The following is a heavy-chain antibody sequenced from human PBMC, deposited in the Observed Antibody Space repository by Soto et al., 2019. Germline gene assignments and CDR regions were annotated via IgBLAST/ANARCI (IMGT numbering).Heavy chain of an antibody. D-gene: IGHD5-12*01. CDR1: GYTFTSYD. Sequence: ASVKVSCKASGYTFTSYDINWVRQATGQGLEWMGWMNPNSGNTGYAQKFQGRVTMTRNTSISTAYMELSSLRSEDTAVYYCARGGYSGYDYLYYFDYWGQGTLVTVSS. CDR3: ARGGYSGYDYLYYFDY. J-gene: IGHJ4*02. V-gene: IGHV1-8*01. CDR2: MNPNSGNT.